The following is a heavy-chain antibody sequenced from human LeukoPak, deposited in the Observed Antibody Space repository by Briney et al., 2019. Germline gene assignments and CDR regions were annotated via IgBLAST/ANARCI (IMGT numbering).Heavy chain of an antibody. Sequence: ASETLSLTCTVSGDSINSRSYYWGWIRQPPEKGLEWIGSIYYSGITYYNPSLKSRVTISVDTSENQFSLRLISVTAADTAVYYCARIPLVWSSPKGAFDIWGQGTMVTVSS. J-gene: IGHJ3*02. CDR2: IYYSGIT. V-gene: IGHV4-39*07. D-gene: IGHD3-10*01. CDR3: ARIPLVWSSPKGAFDI. CDR1: GDSINSRSYY.